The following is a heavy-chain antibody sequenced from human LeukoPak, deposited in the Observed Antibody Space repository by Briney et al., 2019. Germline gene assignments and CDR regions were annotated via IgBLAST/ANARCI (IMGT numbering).Heavy chain of an antibody. V-gene: IGHV3-66*01. J-gene: IGHJ3*02. D-gene: IGHD1-14*01. CDR1: GFTFSNYA. CDR2: IYSGGST. CDR3: ARVNRLGAYDAFDI. Sequence: GGSLRLSCAASGFTFSNYAMNWVRQAPGKGLEWVSVIYSGGSTYYADSVKGRFTISRDNSKNTLYLQMNSLRAEDTAVYYCARVNRLGAYDAFDIWGQGTMVTVSS.